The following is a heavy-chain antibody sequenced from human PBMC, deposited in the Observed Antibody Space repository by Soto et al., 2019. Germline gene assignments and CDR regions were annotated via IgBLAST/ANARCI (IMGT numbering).Heavy chain of an antibody. CDR3: AKDYYAETIFDY. V-gene: IGHV3-30-3*01. D-gene: IGHD3-22*01. Sequence: PGGSLRLSCAASGFTFSSYAMHWVRQAPGKGLEWVAVISYDGSNKYYADSVKGRFTISRDNSKNTLYLQMNSLRAEDTAVYYCAKDYYAETIFDYWGQGTLVTVSS. J-gene: IGHJ4*02. CDR1: GFTFSSYA. CDR2: ISYDGSNK.